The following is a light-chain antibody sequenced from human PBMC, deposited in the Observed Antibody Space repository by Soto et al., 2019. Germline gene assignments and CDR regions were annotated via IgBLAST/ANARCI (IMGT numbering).Light chain of an antibody. J-gene: IGKJ5*01. CDR3: QQYDSWPPIT. Sequence: EIVMTQSPATLSVSPGEGATLSCRASQSVRAKLAWYQQKAGQAPRLLIYGASTRATDVPDRFSGSVSGTEYTLTISSLQSEDFALYYCQQYDSWPPITFGQGTRLEIK. CDR2: GAS. V-gene: IGKV3-15*01. CDR1: QSVRAK.